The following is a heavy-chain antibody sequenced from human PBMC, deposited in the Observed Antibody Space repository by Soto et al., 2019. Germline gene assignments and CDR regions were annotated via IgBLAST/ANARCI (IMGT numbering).Heavy chain of an antibody. CDR3: ARQPQGVASTTGYGMDV. J-gene: IGHJ6*02. CDR2: IYPGDSDT. V-gene: IGHV5-51*01. CDR1: GYSFTSYW. Sequence: PGESLKISCKGSGYSFTSYWIGWVRQMPGKGLEWMGIIYPGDSDTRYSPSFQGQVTISVDKSISTAYLQWSSLKASDTAMYYCARQPQGVASTTGYGMDVWGQGTTVTVSS. D-gene: IGHD2-8*02.